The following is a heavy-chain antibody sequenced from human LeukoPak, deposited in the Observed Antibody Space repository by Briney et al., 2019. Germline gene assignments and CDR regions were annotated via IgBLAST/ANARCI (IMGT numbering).Heavy chain of an antibody. V-gene: IGHV3-66*01. CDR2: IYSGGST. Sequence: GGSLRLSCAASGFTVSSNYMSWVRQAPGKGLEWVSVIYSGGSTYYADSVKGRFTISRDNSKNTLYLQMNSLRAEDTAVYYCAKDGRGSGYFPDYWGQGTLVTVSS. D-gene: IGHD3-22*01. CDR3: AKDGRGSGYFPDY. J-gene: IGHJ4*02. CDR1: GFTVSSNY.